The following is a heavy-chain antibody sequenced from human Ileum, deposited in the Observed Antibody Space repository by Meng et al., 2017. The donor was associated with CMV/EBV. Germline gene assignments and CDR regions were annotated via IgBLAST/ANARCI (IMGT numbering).Heavy chain of an antibody. D-gene: IGHD2-2*01. CDR1: GFIVSINY. J-gene: IGHJ4*02. CDR2: ISSDSSYI. V-gene: IGHV3-21*01. CDR3: ARDRKVHQGLPAAIPVFDY. Sequence: GGSLRLSCAASGFIVSINYMSWVRQAPGKGLEWVSSISSDSSYIYYADSVKGRFTISRDNAKNSLYLQMNSTRAEDTAVYYCARDRKVHQGLPAAIPVFDYWGQGTLVTVSS.